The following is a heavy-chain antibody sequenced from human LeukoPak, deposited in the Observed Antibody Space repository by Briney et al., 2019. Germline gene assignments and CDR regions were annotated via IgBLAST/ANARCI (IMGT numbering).Heavy chain of an antibody. CDR3: ARGSRMRLLWFGEATYYFDY. CDR1: GGSFSGYY. J-gene: IGHJ4*02. D-gene: IGHD3-10*01. Sequence: SETLSLTCAVYGGSFSGYYWSWIRQPPGKGLEWIGEINHSGSTNYNPSLKSRVTISVDTSKNQFSMKLSSVTAADTAVYYCARGSRMRLLWFGEATYYFDYWGQGTLVTVSS. V-gene: IGHV4-34*01. CDR2: INHSGST.